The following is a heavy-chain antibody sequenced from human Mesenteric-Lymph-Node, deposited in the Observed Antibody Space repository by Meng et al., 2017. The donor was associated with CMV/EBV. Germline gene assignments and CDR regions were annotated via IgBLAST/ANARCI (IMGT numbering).Heavy chain of an antibody. J-gene: IGHJ5*02. CDR3: ARPLVNYDFWSGYMFDP. Sequence: YTFTGYYMHWVRQAPGQGLEWMGWINPNSGGTNYAQKFQGRVTMTRDTSISTAYMELSRLRSDDTAVYYCARPLVNYDFWSGYMFDPWGQGTLVTVSS. D-gene: IGHD3-3*01. CDR2: INPNSGGT. CDR1: YTFTGYY. V-gene: IGHV1-2*02.